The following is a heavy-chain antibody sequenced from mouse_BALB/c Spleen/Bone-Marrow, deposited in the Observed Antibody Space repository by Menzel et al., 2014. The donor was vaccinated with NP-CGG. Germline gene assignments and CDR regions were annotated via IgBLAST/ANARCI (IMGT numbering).Heavy chain of an antibody. CDR1: GFTFSSYA. CDR3: ARKSDNDYDGRPLFAY. CDR2: ISSGGSYT. Sequence: DVHLVESGGGLVKPGGSLKLSCAASGFTFSSYAMSWVRQTPEKRLEWVATISSGGSYTYYPDSVKGRFTISRDNAKNTLYLQMSSLRSKDTAMYYCARKSDNDYDGRPLFAYWGQGTLVTVSA. D-gene: IGHD2-4*01. V-gene: IGHV5-9-3*01. J-gene: IGHJ3*01.